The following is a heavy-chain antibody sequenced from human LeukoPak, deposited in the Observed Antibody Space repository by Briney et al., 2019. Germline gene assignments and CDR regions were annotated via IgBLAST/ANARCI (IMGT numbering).Heavy chain of an antibody. CDR2: INPNSGGT. Sequence: ASVKISCKASGYTFTNYYMHWVRQAPGQGLEWMGWINPNSGGTNYAQKFQGRVTMTRDTSISTAYMELSRLRSDDTAVYYCARGSSSSWRIGRWFDPWGQGTLVTVSS. CDR1: GYTFTNYY. V-gene: IGHV1-2*02. D-gene: IGHD6-13*01. CDR3: ARGSSSSWRIGRWFDP. J-gene: IGHJ5*02.